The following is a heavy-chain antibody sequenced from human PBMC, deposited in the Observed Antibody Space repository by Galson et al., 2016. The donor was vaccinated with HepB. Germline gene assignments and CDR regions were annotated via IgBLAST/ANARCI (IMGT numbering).Heavy chain of an antibody. CDR1: GYTFTGYY. CDR2: ITPIFGTA. Sequence: SVKVSCKASGYTFTGYYMHWVRQAPGQGLEWMGRITPIFGTAKYAQKFQGRVTITADESTTTAYMELSSLRSEDTAVYYCARDPLFDYWGQGTLVTVSS. J-gene: IGHJ4*02. V-gene: IGHV1-69*13. CDR3: ARDPLFDY.